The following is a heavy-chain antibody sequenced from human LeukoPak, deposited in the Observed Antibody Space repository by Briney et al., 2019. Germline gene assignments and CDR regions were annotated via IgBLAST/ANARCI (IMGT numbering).Heavy chain of an antibody. Sequence: GGSLRLSCAASGFTFSNYGMHWVRQAPGKGLEWVAVISYDGSNKYYADSVKGRFTISRDNSKNTLYLQMNSLRAEDTAVYYCARSPMAGDYYNYYYYYMDVWGKGTTVTVSS. D-gene: IGHD2-21*02. V-gene: IGHV3-30*03. CDR1: GFTFSNYG. CDR2: ISYDGSNK. CDR3: ARSPMAGDYYNYYYYYMDV. J-gene: IGHJ6*03.